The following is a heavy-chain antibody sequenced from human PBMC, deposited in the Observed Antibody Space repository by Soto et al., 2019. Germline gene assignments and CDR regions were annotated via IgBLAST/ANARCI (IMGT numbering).Heavy chain of an antibody. Sequence: QVQLQESGPGLVKPSQTLSLTCTVSGGSISSGGYYWSWIRQHPGKGLEWIGYLYYSGSTYYNPSLKSRVTISVDTSKNKFSLKLRSGTAADTAVYYCARATDWISTSCDTTDFDCWCQGTMVTVCS. CDR1: GGSISSGGYY. V-gene: IGHV4-31*03. CDR3: ARATDWISTSCDTTDFDC. CDR2: LYYSGST. D-gene: IGHD2-2*02. J-gene: IGHJ4*02.